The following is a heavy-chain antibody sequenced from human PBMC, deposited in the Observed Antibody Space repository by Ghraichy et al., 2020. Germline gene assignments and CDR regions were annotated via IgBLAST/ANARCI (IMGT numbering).Heavy chain of an antibody. D-gene: IGHD1-26*01. CDR3: ARDPQKWELLVADQTPDAGY. Sequence: ASVKVSCKASGYTFTGYYMHWVRQAPGQGLEWMGWINPNSGGTNYAQKFQGRVTMTRDTSISTAYMELSRLRSDDTAVYYCARDPQKWELLVADQTPDAGYWGQGTLVTVSS. CDR2: INPNSGGT. V-gene: IGHV1-2*02. CDR1: GYTFTGYY. J-gene: IGHJ4*02.